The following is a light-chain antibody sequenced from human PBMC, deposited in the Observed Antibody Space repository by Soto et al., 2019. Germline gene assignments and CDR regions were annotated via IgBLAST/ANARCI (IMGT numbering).Light chain of an antibody. J-gene: IGLJ3*02. CDR3: QSYDSSLSAWV. V-gene: IGLV1-40*01. CDR1: SSNTGAGDD. CDR2: NNR. Sequence: QSVLTQSPSVSGAPGQRVTISCTGSSSNTGAGDDVHWYQQFPGTAPKLLIYNNRNRPSGVPDRFSGSKSGTSASLAITGLQAADEADYYCQSYDSSLSAWVFCGGTKVTV.